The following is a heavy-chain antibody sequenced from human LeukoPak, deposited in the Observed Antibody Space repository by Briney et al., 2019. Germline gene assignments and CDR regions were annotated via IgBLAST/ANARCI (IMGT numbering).Heavy chain of an antibody. Sequence: PSETLSLTCTVSGTPFNSYYWTWIQQPPGRGLEWIGYIYHTGTTNYNPSLKSRVTLSVDTSKNQFSLKLNSVTPADTAAYYCCLWFGYYWGRGTLVTVSS. V-gene: IGHV4-59*01. CDR2: IYHTGTT. J-gene: IGHJ4*02. CDR3: CLWFGYY. CDR1: GTPFNSYY. D-gene: IGHD3-10*01.